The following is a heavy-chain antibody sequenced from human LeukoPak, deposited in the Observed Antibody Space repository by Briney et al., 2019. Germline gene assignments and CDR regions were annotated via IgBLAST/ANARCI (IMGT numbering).Heavy chain of an antibody. D-gene: IGHD1-26*01. CDR1: GGSFSGYY. CDR2: ISNHGSA. V-gene: IGHV4-59*01. CDR3: ARAHSGSYYSSSYYFDY. J-gene: IGHJ4*02. Sequence: PSETLSLTCAVYGGSFSGYYWSWIRQPPGKGLEWIGYISNHGSANYNPSLNSPVTISVGTSQNQFFLELSSVTAADTAVYYCARAHSGSYYSSSYYFDYWGQGTLVTVSS.